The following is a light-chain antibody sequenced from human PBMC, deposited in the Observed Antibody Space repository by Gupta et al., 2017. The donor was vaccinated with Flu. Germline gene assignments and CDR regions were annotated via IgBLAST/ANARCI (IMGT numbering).Light chain of an antibody. J-gene: IGKJ1*01. V-gene: IGKV1-39*01. CDR2: AAS. CDR1: QSISSY. Sequence: DIQMTQSPSSLSASVGDRVTITCRASQSISSYLNWYQQKPGKAPKLLIYAASSLQSGVPSRFSGSGSGTDFTLTNSRLQPEDFATYYCQQRDSTPRTFGQGTKVEIK. CDR3: QQRDSTPRT.